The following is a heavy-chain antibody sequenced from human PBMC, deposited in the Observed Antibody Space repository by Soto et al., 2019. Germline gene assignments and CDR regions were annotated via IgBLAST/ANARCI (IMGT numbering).Heavy chain of an antibody. Sequence: ASVKVSCKPSGYTFTTYSINWVRQAPGQGLEWMGWMRTDNGNTNYAQKFKGRVTVTTDTSTSTAYLELRSLKSDDTAIYYCARGGNHVWGSSEFWGQGTLVTVSS. D-gene: IGHD3-16*01. V-gene: IGHV1-18*01. CDR2: MRTDNGNT. CDR1: GYTFTTYS. J-gene: IGHJ4*02. CDR3: ARGGNHVWGSSEF.